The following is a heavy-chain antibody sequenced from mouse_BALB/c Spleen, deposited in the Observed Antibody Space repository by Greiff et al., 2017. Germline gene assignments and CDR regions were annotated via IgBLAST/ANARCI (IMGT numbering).Heavy chain of an antibody. Sequence: QVQLQQSGAELAKPGASVKMSCKASGYTFTSYWMHWVKQRPGQGLEWIGYINPSTGYTEYNQKFKDKATLTADKSSSTAYMQLSSLTSEDSAVYYCARWDYDLDYWGQGTTLTVSS. V-gene: IGHV1-7*01. CDR1: GYTFTSYW. J-gene: IGHJ2*01. CDR3: ARWDYDLDY. D-gene: IGHD2-4*01. CDR2: INPSTGYT.